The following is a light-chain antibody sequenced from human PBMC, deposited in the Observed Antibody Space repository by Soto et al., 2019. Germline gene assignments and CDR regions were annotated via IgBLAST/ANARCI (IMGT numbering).Light chain of an antibody. CDR1: MRDVGAYNL. J-gene: IGLJ3*02. Sequence: QSALTQPASVSGSPGQSITISCSGTMRDVGAYNLVSWYQQHPGTAPKLIIYEVRNRPSGISSRFSGSRSGNTASLTISGLQSEDEGDYYCSAYTYRSTMVFGGGTKVTVL. CDR2: EVR. V-gene: IGLV2-14*01. CDR3: SAYTYRSTMV.